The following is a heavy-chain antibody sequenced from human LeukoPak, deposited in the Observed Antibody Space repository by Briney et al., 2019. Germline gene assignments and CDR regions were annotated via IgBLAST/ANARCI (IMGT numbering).Heavy chain of an antibody. CDR2: IFYSGRT. CDR1: RGSTSSYN. J-gene: IGHJ3*02. Sequence: SETLSVTCTVPRGSTSSYNWCWSRQSPGEGVGWGGYIFYSGRTNYNLSLQSRVTMSVDTSKNQFSLNLTSVTAADSAVYYCARPYRSGWYGTFDIWGQGTMVTVSS. CDR3: ARPYRSGWYGTFDI. D-gene: IGHD6-19*01. V-gene: IGHV4-59*08.